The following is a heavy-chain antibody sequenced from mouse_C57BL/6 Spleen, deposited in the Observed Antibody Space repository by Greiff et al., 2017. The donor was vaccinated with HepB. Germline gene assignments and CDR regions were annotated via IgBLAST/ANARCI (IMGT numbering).Heavy chain of an antibody. CDR2: INPNNGGT. CDR1: GYTFTDYN. J-gene: IGHJ3*01. Sequence: VQLQQSAPELVKPGASVKIPCKASGYTFTDYNMDWVKQSHGKSLEWIGDINPNNGGTIYNQKFKGKATLTVDKSSSTAYMELRSLTSEDTAVYYCAREDPSFAYWGQGTLVTVSA. CDR3: AREDPSFAY. V-gene: IGHV1-18*01.